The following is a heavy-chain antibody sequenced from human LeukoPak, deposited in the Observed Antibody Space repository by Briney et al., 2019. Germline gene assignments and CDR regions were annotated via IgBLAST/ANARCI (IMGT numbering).Heavy chain of an antibody. CDR1: GFTFSSYN. Sequence: GGSLRLSCAASGFTFSSYNMNWVRQAPGKGLEWVSSISSSNNMYYADSVKGRFTISRDNAKNSLYLQMNSLRAEDTAVYYCRGDILTGYSLPYYYGMDVWGQGTTVTVSS. CDR2: ISSSNNM. V-gene: IGHV3-69-1*01. CDR3: RGDILTGYSLPYYYGMDV. D-gene: IGHD3-9*01. J-gene: IGHJ6*02.